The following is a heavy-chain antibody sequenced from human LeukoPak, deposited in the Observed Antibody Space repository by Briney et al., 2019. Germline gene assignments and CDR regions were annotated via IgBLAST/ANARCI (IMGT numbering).Heavy chain of an antibody. CDR2: IISSVSYT. CDR3: ARVRAYGSGTYHGNWFDP. CDR1: GFTFSDYY. Sequence: GGSLRLSCAASGFTFSDYYMSWIRQAPGKGLEWVSYIISSVSYTNYADSVKGRFTISRDNAKNSLYLQMNSLRAEDTAVYYCARVRAYGSGTYHGNWFDPWGQGTLVTVSS. D-gene: IGHD3-10*01. J-gene: IGHJ5*02. V-gene: IGHV3-11*05.